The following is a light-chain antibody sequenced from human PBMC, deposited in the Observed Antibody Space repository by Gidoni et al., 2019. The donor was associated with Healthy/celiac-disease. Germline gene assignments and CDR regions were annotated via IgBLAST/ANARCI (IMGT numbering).Light chain of an antibody. CDR3: QQYNSYSPWT. CDR2: DAS. CDR1: QSISSW. Sequence: DIQMTQSPSTLSEALGDRVTITCRASQSISSWLAWYQPKPGKAPKLLIYDASSLESGVPSRCSGSGSGTEFTLTIRSLQPDDFATYYCQQYNSYSPWTFGQGTKVEIK. J-gene: IGKJ1*01. V-gene: IGKV1-5*01.